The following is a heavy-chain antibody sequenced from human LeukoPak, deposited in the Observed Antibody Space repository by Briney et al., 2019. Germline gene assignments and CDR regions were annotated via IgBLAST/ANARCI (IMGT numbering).Heavy chain of an antibody. J-gene: IGHJ4*02. CDR1: GGSFSGYY. Sequence: PSETLSLTCAVYGGSFSGYYWSWIRQPPGKGLEWIGEINHSGSTNYNPSLKSRVTISVDTSKNQFSLKLSPVTAADTAVYYCARRYYYDSSSSPFDYWGQGTLVTVSS. CDR2: INHSGST. D-gene: IGHD3-22*01. V-gene: IGHV4-34*01. CDR3: ARRYYYDSSSSPFDY.